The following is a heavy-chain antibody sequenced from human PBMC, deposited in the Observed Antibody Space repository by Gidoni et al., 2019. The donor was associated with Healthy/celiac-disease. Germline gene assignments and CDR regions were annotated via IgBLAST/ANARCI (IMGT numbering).Heavy chain of an antibody. CDR3: AREESSGLYYFDY. Sequence: EVQLVESGGGLVKPGGSLRLSCAASGFTFSSYSMNWVRQAPGKGLEWVSSISSSSSYIYYADSVKGRFTISRDNAKNSLYLQMNSLRAEDTAVYYCAREESSGLYYFDYWGQGTLVTVSS. CDR2: ISSSSSYI. V-gene: IGHV3-21*01. D-gene: IGHD1-26*01. J-gene: IGHJ4*02. CDR1: GFTFSSYS.